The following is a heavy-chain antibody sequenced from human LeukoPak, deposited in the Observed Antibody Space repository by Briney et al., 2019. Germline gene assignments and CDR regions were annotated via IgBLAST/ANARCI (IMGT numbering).Heavy chain of an antibody. V-gene: IGHV3-21*01. Sequence: GGSLRLSCAASGFTFSSYGMNWVRQAPGKGLEWVSSISSSSSYIYYADSVKGRFTISRDNAKNSLYLQMNSLRAEDTAVYFCAGGSGWVSDSWGLGTLVTVSA. CDR2: ISSSSSYI. CDR3: AGGSGWVSDS. J-gene: IGHJ4*02. D-gene: IGHD6-19*01. CDR1: GFTFSSYG.